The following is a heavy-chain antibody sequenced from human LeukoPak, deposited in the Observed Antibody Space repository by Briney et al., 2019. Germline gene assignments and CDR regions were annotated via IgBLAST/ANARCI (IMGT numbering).Heavy chain of an antibody. J-gene: IGHJ2*01. CDR2: ISGSGGST. V-gene: IGHV3-23*01. Sequence: GGSLKLSCAASGFTFSSYAMSWVRQAPGKGLEWVSAISGSGGSTYYADSVKGRFTISRDNSKNTLYLQMNSLRAEDTAVYYYAKAEVLGILEYWYFDLWGRGTLVTVSS. CDR1: GFTFSSYA. CDR3: AKAEVLGILEYWYFDL. D-gene: IGHD7-27*01.